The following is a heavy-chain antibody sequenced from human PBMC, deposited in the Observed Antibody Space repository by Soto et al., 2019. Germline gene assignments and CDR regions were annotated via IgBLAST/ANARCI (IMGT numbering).Heavy chain of an antibody. V-gene: IGHV4-39*01. D-gene: IGHD6-6*01. CDR1: GGSISSSSYY. Sequence: SETLSLTCTVSGGSISSSSYYWGWIRQPPGQGLEWIGSIYYSGSTYYNPSLKSRVTISVDTSKNQFSLKLSSVTAADTAVYYCARQQLPPGIRFDPWGQGTLVTVSS. J-gene: IGHJ5*02. CDR2: IYYSGST. CDR3: ARQQLPPGIRFDP.